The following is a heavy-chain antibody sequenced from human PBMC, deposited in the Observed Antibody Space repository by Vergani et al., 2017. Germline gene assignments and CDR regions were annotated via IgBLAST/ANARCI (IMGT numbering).Heavy chain of an antibody. J-gene: IGHJ4*02. V-gene: IGHV4-59*01. Sequence: QVQLQQWGAGLLKPSETLSLTCTVSGGSISSYYWSWIRQPPGKGLEWIGYIYYSGSTNYNPSLKSRVTISVDTSKNQFSLKLSSVTAADTAVYYCASSVNWNYIDYWGQGTLVTVSS. CDR3: ASSVNWNYIDY. CDR2: IYYSGST. D-gene: IGHD1-7*01. CDR1: GGSISSYY.